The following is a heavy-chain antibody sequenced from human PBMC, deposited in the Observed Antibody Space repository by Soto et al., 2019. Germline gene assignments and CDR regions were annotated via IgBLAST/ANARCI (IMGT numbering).Heavy chain of an antibody. CDR1: EGNFSSFA. J-gene: IGHJ4*02. CDR3: AKGFGAAAGTWKSTSTFDY. V-gene: IGHV3-23*03. CDR2: IYSGGST. D-gene: IGHD6-13*01. Sequence: VGSLRLDCTASEGNFSSFARSWVRKAPGKGLEWVSVIYSGGSTYYADSVRGRLTISRDNSKNTLYLQMNSLRAEDTAVYYCAKGFGAAAGTWKSTSTFDYSGQGTLVTVSS.